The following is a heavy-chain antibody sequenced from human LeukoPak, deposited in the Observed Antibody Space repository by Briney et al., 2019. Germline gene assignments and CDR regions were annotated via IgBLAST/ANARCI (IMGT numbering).Heavy chain of an antibody. V-gene: IGHV3-74*01. CDR3: ATNYYGSGPDH. D-gene: IGHD3-10*01. CDR2: IKSDGSST. J-gene: IGHJ4*02. CDR1: GFTFSSYW. Sequence: PGGSLRLSCAASGFTFSSYWMHWVRQAPGKGLAWVSRIKSDGSSTTYADSVKGRFTISRDNAKNTLYLQMNSLRAEDTAVYYCATNYYGSGPDHWGQGTLVTVSS.